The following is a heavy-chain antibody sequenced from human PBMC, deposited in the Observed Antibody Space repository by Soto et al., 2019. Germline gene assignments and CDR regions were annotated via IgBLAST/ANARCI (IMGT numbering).Heavy chain of an antibody. D-gene: IGHD4-17*01. CDR1: GFSLTTSGVG. J-gene: IGHJ4*02. Sequence: QITLRESGPTLLKPTQTLTLTCTFSGFSLTTSGVGVGWIRQPPGKALEWLALIYWDDDKRYSPSLNDRLTITKDTSKIQVVLTMTNMDPVDTATYYCAHRPRTTVTSTFDYWGQGTLVTVSS. CDR3: AHRPRTTVTSTFDY. V-gene: IGHV2-5*02. CDR2: IYWDDDK.